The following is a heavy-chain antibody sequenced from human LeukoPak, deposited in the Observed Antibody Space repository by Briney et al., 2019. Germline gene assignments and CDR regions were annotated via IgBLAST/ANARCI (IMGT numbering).Heavy chain of an antibody. Sequence: SETLSLTCTVSGYSISSGYYWGWIRQPPGKGLEWIGSIYYSGSTYYNPSLKSRVTISVDTSKNQFSLKLSSVTAADTAVYYCARDPNLSWFDYWGQGTLVTVSS. CDR2: IYYSGST. V-gene: IGHV4-38-2*02. D-gene: IGHD2-15*01. J-gene: IGHJ4*02. CDR1: GYSISSGYY. CDR3: ARDPNLSWFDY.